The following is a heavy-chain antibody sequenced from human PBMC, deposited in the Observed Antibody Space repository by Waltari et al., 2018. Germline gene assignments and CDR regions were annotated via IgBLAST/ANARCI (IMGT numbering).Heavy chain of an antibody. CDR3: ARIVVPAYYYYYMDV. V-gene: IGHV4-39*07. D-gene: IGHD2-2*01. CDR1: GGSISSSSYY. J-gene: IGHJ6*03. CDR2: IYYSGST. Sequence: QLQLQESGPGLVKPSETLSLTCTVSGGSISSSSYYWGWIRQPPGKGLEWIGNIYYSGSTYYHPSLKSRVTISVDTSKNQFSLKLSSVTAADTAVYYCARIVVPAYYYYYMDVWGKGTTVTISS.